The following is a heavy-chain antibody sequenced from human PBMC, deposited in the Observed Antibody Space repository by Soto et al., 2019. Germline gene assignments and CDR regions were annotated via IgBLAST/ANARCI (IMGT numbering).Heavy chain of an antibody. V-gene: IGHV3-30-3*01. J-gene: IGHJ4*02. Sequence: QVQLVESGGGVVQPGRSLRLSCAASGFTFSSYAMHWVRQAPGKGLEWVAVISYDGSNKYYADSVKGRFTISRDNSKNTRYLQMNSLRAEDTAAYYCARVPSSSGRAHFDYWGQGTLVTVSS. CDR2: ISYDGSNK. CDR1: GFTFSSYA. D-gene: IGHD2-15*01. CDR3: ARVPSSSGRAHFDY.